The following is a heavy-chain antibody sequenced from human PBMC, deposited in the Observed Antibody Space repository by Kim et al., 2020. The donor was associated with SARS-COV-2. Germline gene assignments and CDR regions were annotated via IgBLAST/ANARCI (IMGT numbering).Heavy chain of an antibody. J-gene: IGHJ4*02. V-gene: IGHV1-69*04. Sequence: SVKVSCKASGGTFSSYAISWVRQAPGQGLEWMGRIIPILGIANYAQKFQGRVTITADKSTSTAYMELSSLRSEDTAVYYCARAAVVTAILDYWGQGTLVTVSS. CDR2: IIPILGIA. CDR3: ARAAVVTAILDY. CDR1: GGTFSSYA. D-gene: IGHD2-21*02.